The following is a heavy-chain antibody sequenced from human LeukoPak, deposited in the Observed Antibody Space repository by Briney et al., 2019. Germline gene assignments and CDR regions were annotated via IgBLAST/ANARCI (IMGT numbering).Heavy chain of an antibody. CDR1: GFTFSSYS. J-gene: IGHJ4*02. V-gene: IGHV3-21*01. CDR3: ARAMVRGVTSPLDY. CDR2: ISSSSSYI. Sequence: GGSLRLSCAASGFTFSSYSMNWVRQAPGKGLEWVSSISSSSSYIYYADSVKGRFTISRDNAKNSLYLQMNSLRAEDTAVYYCARAMVRGVTSPLDYWGQGTLVTVSS. D-gene: IGHD3-10*01.